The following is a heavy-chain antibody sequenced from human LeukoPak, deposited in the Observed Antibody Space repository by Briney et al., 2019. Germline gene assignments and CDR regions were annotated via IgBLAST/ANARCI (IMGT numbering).Heavy chain of an antibody. CDR1: GGSITRYY. D-gene: IGHD3-10*01. CDR3: AGDEYYYGSGSSRDYYYVMDV. V-gene: IGHV4-59*12. CDR2: IYYSGST. Sequence: SETLSLTCTVSGGSITRYYWSWIRQPPGKGLEWIGYIYYSGSTNYNPSLKSRVTISVDTSKNQFSLKLSSVTAADTAVYYCAGDEYYYGSGSSRDYYYVMDVWGQGTTVTVSS. J-gene: IGHJ6*02.